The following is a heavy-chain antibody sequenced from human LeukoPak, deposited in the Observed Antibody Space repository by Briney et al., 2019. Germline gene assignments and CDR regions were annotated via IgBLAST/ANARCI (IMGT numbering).Heavy chain of an antibody. V-gene: IGHV4-39*01. J-gene: IGHJ3*02. D-gene: IGHD2-2*01. CDR3: ARLSSPHINDAFDI. Sequence: SETLSLTCTVSGGSISSSSYYWGWIRQPPGKGLEWIGSIYYSGSTYYNPPLKSRVTISVDTSKNQFSLKLSSVTAADTAVYYCARLSSPHINDAFDIWGQGAMVTVSS. CDR2: IYYSGST. CDR1: GGSISSSSYY.